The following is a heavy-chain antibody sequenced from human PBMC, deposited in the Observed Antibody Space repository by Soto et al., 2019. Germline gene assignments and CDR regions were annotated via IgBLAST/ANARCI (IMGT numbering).Heavy chain of an antibody. J-gene: IGHJ4*02. CDR3: ARHWWGDSGSYTFDY. V-gene: IGHV4-59*08. Sequence: QVQLQESGPGLVKPSETLSLTCTVSGNSISSYYWSWIRQPPGKGLVWIGYIYSSGSTNYNPSLKSRVTISVDTSKNQFSLKVNAVTAADTAVYYCARHWWGDSGSYTFDYWGQGTLVTVSS. CDR2: IYSSGST. D-gene: IGHD3-10*01. CDR1: GNSISSYY.